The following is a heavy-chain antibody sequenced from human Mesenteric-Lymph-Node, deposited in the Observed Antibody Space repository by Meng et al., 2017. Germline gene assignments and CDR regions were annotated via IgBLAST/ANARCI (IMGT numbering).Heavy chain of an antibody. Sequence: QGPLVQAGAEVKKPGAPVKVSCKASGYTFTDYFIHWVRQAPGQGLEWMGWINPNSGGTKYSQKFQGRVTMTRDTSISTAYMELSRLRSDDTAVYYCASLVVVADYYFDYWGQGTLVTVSS. CDR1: GYTFTDYF. CDR3: ASLVVVADYYFDY. CDR2: INPNSGGT. D-gene: IGHD2-15*01. V-gene: IGHV1-2*02. J-gene: IGHJ4*02.